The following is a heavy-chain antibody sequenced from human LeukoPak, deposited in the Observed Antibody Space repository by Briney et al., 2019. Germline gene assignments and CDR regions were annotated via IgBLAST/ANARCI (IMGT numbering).Heavy chain of an antibody. CDR2: IIPIFGTA. Sequence: SVKVSCKASGGTFSSYAISWVRQAPGQGLEWMGRIIPIFGTANYAQKFQGRVTVTTDESTSTAYMELSSLRSEDTAVYYCARARDGYAWFDPWGQGTLVTVSS. V-gene: IGHV1-69*05. CDR3: ARARDGYAWFDP. D-gene: IGHD5-24*01. CDR1: GGTFSSYA. J-gene: IGHJ5*02.